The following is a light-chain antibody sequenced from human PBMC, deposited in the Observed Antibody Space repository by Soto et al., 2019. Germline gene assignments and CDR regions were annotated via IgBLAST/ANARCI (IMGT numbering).Light chain of an antibody. J-gene: IGKJ1*01. V-gene: IGKV3-20*01. Sequence: EIVLTQSPGTLSLSPGEGATLSCRASQSVSSNYLAWYQQKPGQAPRLLFYSATNRDTGIPDRFSASGSGTVFPLTISRLEPEDCGVYYCQQFGTSPWTFGQGTKVDIK. CDR3: QQFGTSPWT. CDR2: SAT. CDR1: QSVSSNY.